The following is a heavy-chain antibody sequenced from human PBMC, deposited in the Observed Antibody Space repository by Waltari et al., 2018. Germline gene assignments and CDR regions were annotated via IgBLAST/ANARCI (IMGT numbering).Heavy chain of an antibody. D-gene: IGHD3-10*01. J-gene: IGHJ3*02. CDR2: IYNSGST. V-gene: IGHV4-38-2*01. CDR3: ARRDGSGTYYPPNAFDI. CDR1: GYSITNGYY. Sequence: QFQLQESGPGLVKPSETLSLTCGVSGYSITNGYYWGWIRQAPGKGLEWIGSIYNSGSTYYHASLKSRVTISVDTAKSQVSLKLSAVTAADTAVYYCARRDGSGTYYPPNAFDIWGQGTGVTVSS.